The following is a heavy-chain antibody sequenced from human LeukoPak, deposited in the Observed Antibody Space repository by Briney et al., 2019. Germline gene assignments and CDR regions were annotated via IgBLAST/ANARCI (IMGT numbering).Heavy chain of an antibody. J-gene: IGHJ6*02. Sequence: ASVKVSCKASGYTFTGYYMHWVRQAPGQGLEWMGIINPSGGSTSYAQKFQGRVTMTRDTSTSTVYMELSSLRSEDTAVYYCARSRGWYCSSTSCLDYYGMDVWGQGTTVTVSS. D-gene: IGHD2-2*01. CDR1: GYTFTGYY. CDR2: INPSGGST. CDR3: ARSRGWYCSSTSCLDYYGMDV. V-gene: IGHV1-46*01.